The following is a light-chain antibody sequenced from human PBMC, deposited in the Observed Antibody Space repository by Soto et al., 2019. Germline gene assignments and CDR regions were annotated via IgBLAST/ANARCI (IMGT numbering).Light chain of an antibody. Sequence: QSALTQPPSASGTPGQRVTISCSGSSSNIGSNTVNWYQQLPGTAPKLLIYNNNQRPSGVPDRFPGSKSGTSASLAISGRQSEDEADYYCAAWDDSLNGVVFGGGTKVTVL. V-gene: IGLV1-44*01. CDR1: SSNIGSNT. J-gene: IGLJ2*01. CDR2: NNN. CDR3: AAWDDSLNGVV.